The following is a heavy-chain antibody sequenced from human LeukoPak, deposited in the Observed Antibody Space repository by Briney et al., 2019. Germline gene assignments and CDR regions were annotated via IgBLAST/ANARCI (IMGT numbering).Heavy chain of an antibody. CDR2: IYYSGST. CDR3: ARRSDGYNYFDY. J-gene: IGHJ4*02. Sequence: SETLSLTCAVSGGSISSGGYSWSWIRQHPGKGLEWIGYIYYSGSTYYNPSLKSRVTISVDTSKNQFSLKLSSVTAADTAVYYCARRSDGYNYFDYWGQGTLVTVSS. D-gene: IGHD5-24*01. CDR1: GGSISSGGYS. V-gene: IGHV4-31*11.